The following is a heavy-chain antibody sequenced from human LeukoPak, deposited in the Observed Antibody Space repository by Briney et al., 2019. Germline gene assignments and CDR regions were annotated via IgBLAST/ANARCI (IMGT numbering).Heavy chain of an antibody. D-gene: IGHD2-2*01. V-gene: IGHV1-69*06. Sequence: ASVKVSCKASGGTFSSYAISWVRQAPGQGLEWMGGIIPIFGTASYAQKFQGRVTITADKSTSTAYMELSSLRSEDTAVYYCARDPPEYCSSTSCYADGWGQGTLVTVSS. CDR2: IIPIFGTA. CDR1: GGTFSSYA. CDR3: ARDPPEYCSSTSCYADG. J-gene: IGHJ4*02.